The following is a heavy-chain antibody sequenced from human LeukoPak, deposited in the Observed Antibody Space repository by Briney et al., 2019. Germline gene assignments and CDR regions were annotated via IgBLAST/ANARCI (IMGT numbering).Heavy chain of an antibody. J-gene: IGHJ4*02. Sequence: KPSGTLSFTCTVSGGAISSYYWSWIRQPPGKGLEWIGYIYYSGSTNYNPSLKRRVTISVATSKNQFSLKLSSVTAADTAVYYCARERRSGYPEWGQGTLVTVSS. CDR1: GGAISSYY. CDR3: ARERRSGYPE. V-gene: IGHV4-59*01. CDR2: IYYSGST. D-gene: IGHD3-22*01.